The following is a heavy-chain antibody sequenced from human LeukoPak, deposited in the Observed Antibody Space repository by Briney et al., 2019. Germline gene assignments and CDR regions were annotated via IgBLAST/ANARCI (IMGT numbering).Heavy chain of an antibody. V-gene: IGHV3-48*03. CDR1: GFDLNTYE. J-gene: IGHJ5*02. Sequence: GGSLRLSCAASGFDLNTYEMNWVRQAPGKGLEWIADITISGHTKNYADSVKGRFTISRDNAGTSLYLQMNSLRVEDTGVYYCARGDPHADLWGQGTLVSVSS. CDR3: ARGDPHADL. CDR2: ITISGHTK.